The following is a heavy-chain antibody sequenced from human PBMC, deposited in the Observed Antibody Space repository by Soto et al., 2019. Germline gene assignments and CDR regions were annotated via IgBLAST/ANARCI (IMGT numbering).Heavy chain of an antibody. CDR2: ISSSSSYI. V-gene: IGHV3-21*01. CDR1: GFTFSSYS. J-gene: IGHJ2*01. Sequence: ESGGGLVKPGGSLRLSCAASGFTFSSYSMNWVRQAPGKGLEWVSSISSSSSYIYYADSVKGRFTISRDNAKNSLYLQMNSLRAEDTAVYYCARDQIAAAGWYFDLWGRGTLVTVSS. D-gene: IGHD6-13*01. CDR3: ARDQIAAAGWYFDL.